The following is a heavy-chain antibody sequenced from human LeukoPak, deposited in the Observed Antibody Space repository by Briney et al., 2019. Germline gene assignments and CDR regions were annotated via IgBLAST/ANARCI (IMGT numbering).Heavy chain of an antibody. CDR2: IVGSGDTT. D-gene: IGHD3-10*01. V-gene: IGHV3-23*01. CDR1: GFTFSSYG. Sequence: GGSLRLSCAASGFTFSSYGMSWVRQAPGKGLEWVSAIVGSGDTTYYADSVKGRLTISRDNSKNTVYVQMKSLRDEDTAVYYCALNAYYSGMTTWGQGTLVTVSS. J-gene: IGHJ5*02. CDR3: ALNAYYSGMTT.